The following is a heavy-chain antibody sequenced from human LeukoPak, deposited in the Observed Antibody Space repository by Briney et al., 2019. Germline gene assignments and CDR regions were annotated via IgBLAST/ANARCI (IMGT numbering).Heavy chain of an antibody. Sequence: SETLSLTCTVSGGSISSSSYYWSWLRQPPGKGLEWIGYIYYSGSTNYNPSLKSRVTISVDTSKNQFSLKLSSVTAADTAVYYCARGNSHQAYDILTGYYFDIWGQGTMVTVSS. CDR3: ARGNSHQAYDILTGYYFDI. V-gene: IGHV4-61*01. J-gene: IGHJ3*02. D-gene: IGHD3-9*01. CDR2: IYYSGST. CDR1: GGSISSSSYY.